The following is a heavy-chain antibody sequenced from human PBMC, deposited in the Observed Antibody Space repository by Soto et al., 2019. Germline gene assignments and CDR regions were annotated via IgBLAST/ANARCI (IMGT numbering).Heavy chain of an antibody. J-gene: IGHJ5*02. CDR3: ARDPSLDYYDSSGHNWFDP. CDR2: ISYDGSNK. D-gene: IGHD3-22*01. Sequence: GGSLRLSCAASGFTFSSYAMHWVRQAPGKGLEWVAVISYDGSNKYYADSVKGRFTISRDNSKNTLYLQMNSLRAEDTAVYYCARDPSLDYYDSSGHNWFDPWGQGTLVTVSS. CDR1: GFTFSSYA. V-gene: IGHV3-30-3*01.